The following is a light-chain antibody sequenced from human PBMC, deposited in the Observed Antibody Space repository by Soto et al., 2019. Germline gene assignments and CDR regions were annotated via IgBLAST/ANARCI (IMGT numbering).Light chain of an antibody. V-gene: IGKV3-15*01. CDR3: QQYNNWPRT. J-gene: IGKJ1*01. CDR1: QTIDNT. CDR2: DAS. Sequence: EIVMTHSPATLSLSPWERATLSCRASQTIDNTLAWYQRKPGQAPRLLIYDASTRATGVPARFSGSGSGTDFTLTISSLQSEDFAVYYCQQYNNWPRTFGQGTKVDIK.